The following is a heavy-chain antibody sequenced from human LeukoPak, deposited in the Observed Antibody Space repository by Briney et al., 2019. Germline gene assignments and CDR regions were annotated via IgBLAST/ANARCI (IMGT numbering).Heavy chain of an antibody. V-gene: IGHV4-59*01. CDR3: ARWAPHRDPGIDY. CDR2: IYYSGST. D-gene: IGHD3-10*01. J-gene: IGHJ4*02. CDR1: GGSISSYY. Sequence: SETLSLTCTVSGGSISSYYWSWIRQPPGKGLEWIGYIYYSGSTNYNPSLKSRVTISVDTSKNQFSLKLSSVTAADTAVYYCARWAPHRDPGIDYWGQGTLVTVSS.